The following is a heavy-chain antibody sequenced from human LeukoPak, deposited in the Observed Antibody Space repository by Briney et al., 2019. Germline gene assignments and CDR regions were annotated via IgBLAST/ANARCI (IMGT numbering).Heavy chain of an antibody. CDR2: NRNKANSYNT. Sequence: PGGSLRLSCVTSGFSSSDHYMDWVRPAPEKGREWVGRNRNKANSYNTDYAASVKGRFTASRDATKNSLYLQMNGLKTEDRAVYYCCVMSPSGGVDYFVFWGRGTLVSVSS. J-gene: IGHJ4*02. CDR1: GFSSSDHY. CDR3: CVMSPSGGVDYFVF. D-gene: IGHD3-16*01. V-gene: IGHV3-72*01.